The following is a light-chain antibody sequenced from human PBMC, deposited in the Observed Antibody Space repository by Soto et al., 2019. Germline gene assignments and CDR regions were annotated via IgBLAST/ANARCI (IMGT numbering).Light chain of an antibody. CDR1: XSNIGGNT. Sequence: QSVLTQPPSLSGTPGQRXXXXCSGSXSNIGGNTVHWYQHLPGTAPKLLIYINDQRPSGVPARFSGSTSGTSASLAISGLQSDDEAHYYCATWDDSLNAAVFGGGTQLTVL. J-gene: IGLJ7*01. CDR3: ATWDDSLNAAV. V-gene: IGLV1-44*01. CDR2: IND.